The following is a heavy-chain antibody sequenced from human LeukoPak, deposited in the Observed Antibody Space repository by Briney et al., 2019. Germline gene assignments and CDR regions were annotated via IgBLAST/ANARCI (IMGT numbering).Heavy chain of an antibody. Sequence: GASVKVSCKASGYTFTGYYMHWVRQAPGQGLEWMGWINPNSGGTNYAQEFQGRVTMTRDTSISTAYMELSRLRSDDTAVYYCARSDRDYYDSSGYYYWGQGTLVTVSS. CDR2: INPNSGGT. V-gene: IGHV1-2*02. D-gene: IGHD3-22*01. CDR1: GYTFTGYY. J-gene: IGHJ4*02. CDR3: ARSDRDYYDSSGYYY.